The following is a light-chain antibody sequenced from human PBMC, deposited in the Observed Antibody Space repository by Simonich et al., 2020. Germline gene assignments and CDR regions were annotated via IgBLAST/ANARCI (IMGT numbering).Light chain of an antibody. CDR2: WAS. CDR3: QQYYSTPT. CDR1: QSVLYSSNNKNY. V-gene: IGKV4-1*01. J-gene: IGKJ2*01. Sequence: DIVMTQSPDSLAVSLGERATLNCKSSQSVLYSSNNKNYLAWYHQKPGQPPKLLLYWASTRESGVPDRFSGSGSGTDFTLTISSLQAEDVAVYYCQQYYSTPTFGQGTKLEIK.